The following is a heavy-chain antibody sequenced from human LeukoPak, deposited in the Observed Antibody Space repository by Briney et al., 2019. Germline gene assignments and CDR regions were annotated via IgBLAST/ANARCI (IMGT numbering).Heavy chain of an antibody. V-gene: IGHV4-39*01. CDR1: GGSISSSNYY. Sequence: SETLSLTCTVSGGSISSSNYYWAWIRQPPGKGLEWIGNIHYSGSTYYNASLNSRITMSIDTSKNQFSLKLSSVTAADTAVYYCARLIRPHIVVVPAANNYYYYMDVWGKGTTVTISS. J-gene: IGHJ6*03. D-gene: IGHD2-2*01. CDR2: IHYSGST. CDR3: ARLIRPHIVVVPAANNYYYYMDV.